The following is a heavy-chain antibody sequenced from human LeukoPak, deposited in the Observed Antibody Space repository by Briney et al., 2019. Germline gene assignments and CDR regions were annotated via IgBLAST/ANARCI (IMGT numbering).Heavy chain of an antibody. CDR1: GDSVSSNSAA. V-gene: IGHV6-1*01. CDR2: TYYRSKWYN. D-gene: IGHD5-12*01. Sequence: SQTLSLTCALSGDSVSSNSAAWNWIRQSPSRGLEWLGRTYYRSKWYNDYAVSVKSRITINPDTSKNQFSLQLNSVTPEDTAVYYCARADIVTTYYYYGMDVWGQGTTVTVSS. J-gene: IGHJ6*02. CDR3: ARADIVTTYYYYGMDV.